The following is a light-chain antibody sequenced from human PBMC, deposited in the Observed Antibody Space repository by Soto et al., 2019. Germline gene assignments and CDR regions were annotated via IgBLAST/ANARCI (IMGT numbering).Light chain of an antibody. CDR2: GAS. CDR3: QRYGSSTYT. J-gene: IGKJ2*01. CDR1: QSVRNSY. V-gene: IGKV3-20*01. Sequence: EILLTQSPGTLSLYPGERATLSCRASQSVRNSYLAWYQQKPGQAPRLLIYGASGRATGIADRFSGNGSGKEFTFIVRSLEPEDLAVYYCQRYGSSTYTFGQGSKL.